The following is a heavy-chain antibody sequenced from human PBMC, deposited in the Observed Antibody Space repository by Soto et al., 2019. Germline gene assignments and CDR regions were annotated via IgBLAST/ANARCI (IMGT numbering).Heavy chain of an antibody. CDR3: ARGGLSGYDHYYYYYGRDV. D-gene: IGHD5-12*01. CDR1: GYTFTNYG. Sequence: ASVKVSCKASGYTFTNYGISWVRQAPGQGLEWMGWVSAYNGNTNNVQKLQGRVTMTTETSTSTAYMELRRLRSDDTAVYYCARGGLSGYDHYYYYYGRDVWGQATTV. CDR2: VSAYNGNT. J-gene: IGHJ6*02. V-gene: IGHV1-18*04.